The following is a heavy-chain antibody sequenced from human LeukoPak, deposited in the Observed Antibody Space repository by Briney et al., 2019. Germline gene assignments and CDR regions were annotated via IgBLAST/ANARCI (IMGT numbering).Heavy chain of an antibody. V-gene: IGHV1-18*01. J-gene: IGHJ4*02. CDR1: GYTFTSYG. CDR2: ISAYNGNT. Sequence: GASVKVSCKASGYTFTSYGISWVRQAPGQGLEWMGWISAYNGNTNYAQKLQGRVTMTTDTSTSTAYMELRSLRSDDTAVYYCAGDQSSSGWMYHHYWGQGTLVTVSS. CDR3: AGDQSSSGWMYHHY. D-gene: IGHD6-19*01.